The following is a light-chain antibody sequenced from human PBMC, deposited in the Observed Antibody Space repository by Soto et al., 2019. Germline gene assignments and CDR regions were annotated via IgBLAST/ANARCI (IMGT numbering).Light chain of an antibody. J-gene: IGKJ1*01. CDR2: DAS. Sequence: LTQSPATLALSPGDRATLSCRASQSIGPYVAWYQQRPGQAPRLLIYDASNRATGIPARFSGSGSGTDFTLTISSLEPEDFAVYFCQHRSNSPPTWTFGQGTKVEI. CDR1: QSIGPY. V-gene: IGKV3-11*01. CDR3: QHRSNSPPTWT.